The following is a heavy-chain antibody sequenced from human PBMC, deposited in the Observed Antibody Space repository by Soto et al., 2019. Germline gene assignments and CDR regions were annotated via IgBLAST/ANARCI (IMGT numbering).Heavy chain of an antibody. CDR2: IYYSGST. Sequence: QLQLQESGPGLVKPSETLSLTCTVSGGSISSSSYYWGWIRQPPGKGLEWIGSIYYSGSTYYNPSLKSRVTNSADTSKNQFSLKLSSVNAADTAVYYCASGTYVWESYPNWYFDLWGRGTLVTVSS. CDR1: GGSISSSSYY. D-gene: IGHD3-16*02. V-gene: IGHV4-39*01. CDR3: ASGTYVWESYPNWYFDL. J-gene: IGHJ2*01.